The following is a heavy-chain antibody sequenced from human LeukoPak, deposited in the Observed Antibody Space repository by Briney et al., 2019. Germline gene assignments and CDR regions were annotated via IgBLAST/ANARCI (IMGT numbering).Heavy chain of an antibody. CDR2: IIPIFGTA. J-gene: IGHJ4*02. CDR1: GGTFGSYA. D-gene: IGHD3-3*01. Sequence: SVKVSCKASGGTFGSYAISWVRQAPGQGLEWMGRIIPIFGTANYAQKFQGRVTITTDESTSTAYMELSSLRSEDTAVYYRAVGRTIFGVVICLDYWAREPWSPSPQ. V-gene: IGHV1-69*05. CDR3: AVGRTIFGVVICLDY.